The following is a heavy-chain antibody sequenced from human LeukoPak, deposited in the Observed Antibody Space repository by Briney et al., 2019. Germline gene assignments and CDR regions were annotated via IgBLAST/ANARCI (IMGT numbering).Heavy chain of an antibody. V-gene: IGHV3-48*03. CDR3: ARAQLLRLENFLDY. CDR1: GFTSSNYE. Sequence: GGSLRLSCAASGFTSSNYEMNWVRQAPGQGLEWISYISRGGSDIYYADSVKGRFTISSDNAKNSVYLQMNSLRAEDTAVYYCARAQLLRLENFLDYWGQGTLVTVSS. D-gene: IGHD4-23*01. J-gene: IGHJ4*02. CDR2: ISRGGSDI.